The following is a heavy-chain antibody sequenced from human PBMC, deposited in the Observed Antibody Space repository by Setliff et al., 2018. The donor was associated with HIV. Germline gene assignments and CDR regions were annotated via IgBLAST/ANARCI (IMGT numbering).Heavy chain of an antibody. D-gene: IGHD4-17*01. CDR1: GGSVGSGSYY. Sequence: SCSVSGGSVGSGSYYWSWIRQSPGKGLEWLGYIYYSGSTTYNPSLKSRVTMSIDTSKNQFSLKLRSVTAADTAVYYCARDPPGYGDSNDYWGQGTLVTVSS. J-gene: IGHJ4*02. CDR3: ARDPPGYGDSNDY. CDR2: IYYSGST. V-gene: IGHV4-61*01.